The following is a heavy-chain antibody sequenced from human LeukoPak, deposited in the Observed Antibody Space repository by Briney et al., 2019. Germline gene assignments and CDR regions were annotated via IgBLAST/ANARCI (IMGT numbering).Heavy chain of an antibody. V-gene: IGHV3-30*02. Sequence: SGGSLRLSCAASGFTFSSYGMHWVRQAPGKGLEWVAFIRYDGSNKYYADSVKGRFIISRDNSKNTLYLQMNSLRAEDTAVYYCAKDYCSSTSCYNNYFDYWGQGTLVTVSS. CDR2: IRYDGSNK. D-gene: IGHD2-2*02. CDR3: AKDYCSSTSCYNNYFDY. CDR1: GFTFSSYG. J-gene: IGHJ4*02.